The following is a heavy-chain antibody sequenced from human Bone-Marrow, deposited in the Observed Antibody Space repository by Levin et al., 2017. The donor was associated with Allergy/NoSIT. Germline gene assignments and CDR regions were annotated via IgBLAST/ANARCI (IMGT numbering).Heavy chain of an antibody. Sequence: TSETLSLTCAVYGGSVRSFYWTWIRQAPGKGLEWIGESNESGSTKYNPSLKGRVTISVDASKKQFSLKLTSVTAADTAMYYCARRCSNCFVFDPWGQGTQVTVSS. CDR2: SNESGST. D-gene: IGHD2-2*01. V-gene: IGHV4-34*01. CDR1: GGSVRSFY. J-gene: IGHJ5*02. CDR3: ARRCSNCFVFDP.